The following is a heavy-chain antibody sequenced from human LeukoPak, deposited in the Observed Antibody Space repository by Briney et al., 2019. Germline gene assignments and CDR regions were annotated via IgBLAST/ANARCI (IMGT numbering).Heavy chain of an antibody. D-gene: IGHD3-3*01. Sequence: ASVKVSCKASGYTFTGYYMHWVRQAPGQGLEWMGWISAYNGNTNYAQKLQGRVTMTTDTSTSTAYMELRSLRSDDTAVYYCARYERFSYYDYWGQGTLVTVSS. CDR1: GYTFTGYY. CDR2: ISAYNGNT. V-gene: IGHV1-18*04. CDR3: ARYERFSYYDY. J-gene: IGHJ4*02.